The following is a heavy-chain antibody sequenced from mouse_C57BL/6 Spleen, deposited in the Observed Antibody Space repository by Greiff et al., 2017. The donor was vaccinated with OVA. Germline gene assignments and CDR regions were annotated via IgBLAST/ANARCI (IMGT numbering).Heavy chain of an antibody. Sequence: QVQLQQPGAELVLPGASVKLSCKASGYTFTSYWMHWVKQRPGQGLEWIGEIDPSDSYTNYNQKFKGKSTLTVDKSSSTAYMQLSSLTSEDSAVYDCARCYYYGSSYFDYWGQGTTLTVSS. J-gene: IGHJ2*01. V-gene: IGHV1-69*01. CDR1: GYTFTSYW. CDR2: IDPSDSYT. D-gene: IGHD1-1*01. CDR3: ARCYYYGSSYFDY.